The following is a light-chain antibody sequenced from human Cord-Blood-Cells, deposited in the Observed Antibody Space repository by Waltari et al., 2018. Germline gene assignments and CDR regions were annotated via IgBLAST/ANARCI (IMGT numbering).Light chain of an antibody. CDR3: SSYTSSSTYV. V-gene: IGLV2-14*01. CDR1: SRDVGGYYY. J-gene: IGLJ1*01. CDR2: DVS. Sequence: QSALTQPASVSRSPGQSLTISCTGTSRDVGGYYYVSGYQQHPGKAPKLMIYDVSNRPSGVSNRFSGSKSGNTASLTISGLQAEDEADYYCSSYTSSSTYVFGTGTKVTVL.